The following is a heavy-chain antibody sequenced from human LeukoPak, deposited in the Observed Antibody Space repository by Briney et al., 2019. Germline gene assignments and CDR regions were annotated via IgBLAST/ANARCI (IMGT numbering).Heavy chain of an antibody. CDR2: VYYTGTT. J-gene: IGHJ4*02. CDR3: ASGPPTGYSYVY. Sequence: SETLSLTCTVSSGSISPSYWSWLRQPPGKTLEWIGYVYYTGTTNYNPSFESRVTISVDTSKNQFSLKLSSVTAADTAVYYCASGPPTGYSYVYWGQGTLVTVSS. CDR1: SGSISPSY. V-gene: IGHV4-59*01. D-gene: IGHD5-18*01.